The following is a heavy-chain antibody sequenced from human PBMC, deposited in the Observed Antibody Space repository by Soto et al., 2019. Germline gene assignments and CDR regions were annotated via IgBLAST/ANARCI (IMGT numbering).Heavy chain of an antibody. V-gene: IGHV3-23*01. CDR3: AKDPHIVVVVAATPDY. Sequence: WGSLRLSCAASGFTVSSYAMSWVRQAPGKGLEWVSAISGSGGSTYYADSVKGRFTISRDNSKNTLYLQMNSLRAEDTAVYYCAKDPHIVVVVAATPDYWGQGTLVTVSS. J-gene: IGHJ4*02. D-gene: IGHD2-15*01. CDR1: GFTVSSYA. CDR2: ISGSGGST.